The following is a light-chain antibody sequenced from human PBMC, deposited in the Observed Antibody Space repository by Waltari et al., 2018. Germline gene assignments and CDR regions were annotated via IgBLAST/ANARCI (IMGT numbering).Light chain of an antibody. CDR2: DAS. CDR3: QQRSNWLFT. J-gene: IGKJ3*01. V-gene: IGKV3-11*01. Sequence: EIVLPQSPATLSFSPGERATLSCRASQSVSSYIAGYQQKTGQEPRLLIYDASNRATGIPARFSGSGSGTDVTLTISSLEPEDFAVYYCQQRSNWLFTFGPGTKVDIK. CDR1: QSVSSY.